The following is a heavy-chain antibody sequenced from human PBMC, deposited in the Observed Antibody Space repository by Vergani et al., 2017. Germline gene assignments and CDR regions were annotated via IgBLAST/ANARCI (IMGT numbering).Heavy chain of an antibody. V-gene: IGHV3-9*01. D-gene: IGHD3-22*01. CDR2: ISWNSGAV. CDR1: GITFWKFG. Sequence: EVDLVESGGGLAQPGGSLRLSCEASGITFWKFGMHWVRQGPGKGLEWVSGISWNSGAVDYADSVRGRFTISRDNSKNTMFLQMNNLRAEDTAVYYCAKDNVPGYYDSSGYGDYWGQGTLVTVSS. CDR3: AKDNVPGYYDSSGYGDY. J-gene: IGHJ4*02.